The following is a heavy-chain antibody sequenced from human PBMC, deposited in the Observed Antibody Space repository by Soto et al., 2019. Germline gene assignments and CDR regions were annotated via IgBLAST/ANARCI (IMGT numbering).Heavy chain of an antibody. CDR2: MNPNNGDT. V-gene: IGHV1-8*02. Sequence: VQLVQSGAEVKKPGASVTVSCKASGYTFTAYHINWVRQVTGQGLEWMGWMNPNNGDTGYVQKFQGRVTMTRNTAIRTAYMKLSRLRTYDPAVYFCAARGPYRRGWNTWGQGTQVTVSP. CDR3: AARGPYRRGWNT. J-gene: IGHJ5*02. D-gene: IGHD6-19*01. CDR1: GYTFTAYH.